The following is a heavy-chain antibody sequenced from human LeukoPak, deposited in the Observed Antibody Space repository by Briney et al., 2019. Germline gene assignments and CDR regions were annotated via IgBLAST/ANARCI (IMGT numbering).Heavy chain of an antibody. J-gene: IGHJ1*01. V-gene: IGHV4-38-2*02. Sequence: SETLSLTCTVSGYSISSGYYWSWIRQPPGKGLEWIGEINHSGSTNYNPSLKSRVTISVDTSKNQFSLKLSSVTAADTAVYYCARSTAMVRGKSVLQHWGQGTLVTVSS. CDR2: INHSGST. CDR1: GYSISSGYY. D-gene: IGHD3-10*01. CDR3: ARSTAMVRGKSVLQH.